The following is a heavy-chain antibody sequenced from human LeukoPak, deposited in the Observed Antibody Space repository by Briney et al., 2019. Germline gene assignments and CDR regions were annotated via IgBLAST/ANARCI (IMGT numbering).Heavy chain of an antibody. CDR2: IIPILGIA. V-gene: IGHV1-69*04. CDR1: GGTFSSYA. CDR3: AREPKWGHVTY. J-gene: IGHJ4*02. Sequence: ASVKVSCTASGGTFSSYAISWVRQAPGQGLEWMGKIIPILGIANYAQKFQGSVTITADKSTSPAYWERSSLRSEDTAVYYCAREPKWGHVTYWGQGTLVTVSS. D-gene: IGHD2-8*01.